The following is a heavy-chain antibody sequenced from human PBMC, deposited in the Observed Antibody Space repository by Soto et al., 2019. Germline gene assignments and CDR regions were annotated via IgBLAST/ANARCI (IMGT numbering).Heavy chain of an antibody. D-gene: IGHD3-10*01. CDR2: INHSGST. J-gene: IGHJ6*02. CDR1: GGSFSGYY. CDR3: ARGWRITMVRGVMSDYSGMDV. Sequence: SETLSLTCAVYGGSFSGYYWSWIRQPPGKGLEWIGEINHSGSTNYNPSLKSRVTISVDTSKNQFSLKLSSVTAADTAVYYCARGWRITMVRGVMSDYSGMDVWGQGTTVTVSS. V-gene: IGHV4-34*01.